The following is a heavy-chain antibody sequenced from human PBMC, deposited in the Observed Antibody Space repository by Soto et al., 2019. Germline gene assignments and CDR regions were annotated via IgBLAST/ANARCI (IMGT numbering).Heavy chain of an antibody. CDR1: GYTFTSYG. D-gene: IGHD3-10*01. J-gene: IGHJ2*01. CDR2: ISAYNGNT. CDR3: AGGSPSLGTGSGSPPPPPDWYFDL. Sequence: QVQLVQSGAEVKKPGASVKVSCKASGYTFTSYGISWVRQAPGQGLEWMGWISAYNGNTNYAQKLQGRVTMTTDTSTSTDYREMRGLRSDDTAVYYCAGGSPSLGTGSGSPPPPPDWYFDLWGRGTLVTVSS. V-gene: IGHV1-18*04.